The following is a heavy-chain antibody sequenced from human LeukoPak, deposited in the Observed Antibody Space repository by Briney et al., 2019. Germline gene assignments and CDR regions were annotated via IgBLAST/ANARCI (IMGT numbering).Heavy chain of an antibody. CDR1: GFTFSTYA. CDR2: ISRSGGST. V-gene: IGHV3-23*01. J-gene: IGHJ6*02. Sequence: PGGSLRLSCAASGFTFSTYAMSWVRQATGKGLEWVSAISRSGGSTYYADSVKGRFTISRDNSKNTLYLQMNSLRAEDTAVYYCAKDFLSYYYYYGMDVWGQGTTVTVSS. CDR3: AKDFLSYYYYYGMDV.